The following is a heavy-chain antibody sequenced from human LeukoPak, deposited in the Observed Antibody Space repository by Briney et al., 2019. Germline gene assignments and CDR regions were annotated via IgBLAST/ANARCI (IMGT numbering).Heavy chain of an antibody. CDR2: INPNSGGT. CDR1: RYTFTGYY. CDR3: ARAFYYGSGSHSIDY. V-gene: IGHV1-2*02. Sequence: ASVKVSCKASRYTFTGYYMHWVRQAPGQGLEWMGWINPNSGGTNYAQKFQGRVAMTRDTSISTAYMELSRLRSDDTAVYYCARAFYYGSGSHSIDYWGQGTLVTVSS. J-gene: IGHJ4*02. D-gene: IGHD3-10*01.